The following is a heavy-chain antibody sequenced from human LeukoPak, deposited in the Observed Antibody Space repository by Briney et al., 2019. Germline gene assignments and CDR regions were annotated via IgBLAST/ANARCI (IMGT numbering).Heavy chain of an antibody. Sequence: GGSLRLSCAASGFTFSSYEMNWVRQAPGKGREGVSYISSSGSTIYYADSVKGRFTMSRDNAKNSLYLQMNSLRAEDTAVYYCAELGITMIGGVWGKGTTVTISS. CDR3: AELGITMIGGV. D-gene: IGHD3-10*02. V-gene: IGHV3-48*03. J-gene: IGHJ6*04. CDR2: ISSSGSTI. CDR1: GFTFSSYE.